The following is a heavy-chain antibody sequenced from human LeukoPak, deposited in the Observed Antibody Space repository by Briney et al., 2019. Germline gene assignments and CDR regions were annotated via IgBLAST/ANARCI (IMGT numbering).Heavy chain of an antibody. CDR2: INAGNGNT. D-gene: IGHD3-16*01. CDR3: ARDWVAFDI. CDR1: GYTFTSYA. Sequence: GASVKVSCKASGYTFTSYAMHWVRQAPGQRLEWMGWINAGNGNTNYAQKLQGRVTMATDTSTSTAYMELRSLRSDDTAVYYCARDWVAFDIWGQGTMVTVSS. J-gene: IGHJ3*02. V-gene: IGHV1-3*01.